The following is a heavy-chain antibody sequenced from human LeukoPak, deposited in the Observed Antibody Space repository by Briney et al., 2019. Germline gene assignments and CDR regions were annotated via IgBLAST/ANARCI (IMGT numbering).Heavy chain of an antibody. CDR3: ARTGLSSSGYYSFDS. J-gene: IGHJ4*02. Sequence: GGSLRLSCAASGFTFNSYWIHWVRQAPGKGLVWVSRINSDGSSTNYADSVKGRFTISRDNAKNTLYLQMNSLRAEDTAVYYCARTGLSSSGYYSFDSWGQGTLVTASS. CDR1: GFTFNSYW. D-gene: IGHD3-22*01. V-gene: IGHV3-74*01. CDR2: INSDGSST.